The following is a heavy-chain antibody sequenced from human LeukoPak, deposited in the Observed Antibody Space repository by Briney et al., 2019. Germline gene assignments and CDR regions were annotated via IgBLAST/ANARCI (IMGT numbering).Heavy chain of an antibody. D-gene: IGHD3-22*01. Sequence: GGSLRLSCAASGFTFSSYAMHRVRQAPGKGLEWVAVISYDGSNKYYADSVKGRFTISRDNSKNTLYLQMNSLRAEDTAVYYCARVTPYYYDSSGENIDYWGQGTLVTVSS. CDR1: GFTFSSYA. J-gene: IGHJ4*02. CDR2: ISYDGSNK. CDR3: ARVTPYYYDSSGENIDY. V-gene: IGHV3-30-3*01.